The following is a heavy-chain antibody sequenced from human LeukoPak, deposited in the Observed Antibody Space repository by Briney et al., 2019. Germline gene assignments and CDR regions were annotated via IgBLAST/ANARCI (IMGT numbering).Heavy chain of an antibody. D-gene: IGHD3-3*01. J-gene: IGHJ4*02. CDR3: ARGGYYGSGRYYFDS. CDR2: FKSDGSNT. CDR1: GFTFSSYW. Sequence: GGSLRLSCAPSGFTFSSYWMHWVRQAPGKGLVWVSRFKSDGSNTNYADSVKGRFTISRDNAKNTLHLQMNSLRAEDTAVYYCARGGYYGSGRYYFDSWGQGTLVTVSS. V-gene: IGHV3-74*01.